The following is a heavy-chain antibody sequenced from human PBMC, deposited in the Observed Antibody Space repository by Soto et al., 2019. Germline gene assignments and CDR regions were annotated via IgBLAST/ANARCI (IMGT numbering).Heavy chain of an antibody. CDR3: ARDPLLIGDTDYGLDV. CDR1: GFTFSSYW. D-gene: IGHD2-21*01. CDR2: INNDGSST. V-gene: IGHV3-74*01. Sequence: EVQLVESGGGLVQPGGSLILSCAASGFTFSSYWMHWVRQAPGKGLVWVSRINNDGSSTSYADSVKGRFTISRDNAKSTLYLEMSSLRXEDTAXXXCARDPLLIGDTDYGLDVWGQGTTVTVSS. J-gene: IGHJ6*02.